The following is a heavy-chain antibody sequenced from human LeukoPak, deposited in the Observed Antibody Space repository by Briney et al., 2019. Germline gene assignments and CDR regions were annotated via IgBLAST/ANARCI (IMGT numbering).Heavy chain of an antibody. J-gene: IGHJ3*02. CDR2: ISYDGSNK. V-gene: IGHV3-30*18. Sequence: GGSLRLSCAASGFTFSSYGMHWVRQAPGKGLEWVAVISYDGSNKYYADSVKGRFTISRDNSKNTLYLQMNSLRAEDTAVYYCAKDLFRGSSWYRRSNAFDTWGQGTMVTVSS. CDR1: GFTFSSYG. D-gene: IGHD6-13*01. CDR3: AKDLFRGSSWYRRSNAFDT.